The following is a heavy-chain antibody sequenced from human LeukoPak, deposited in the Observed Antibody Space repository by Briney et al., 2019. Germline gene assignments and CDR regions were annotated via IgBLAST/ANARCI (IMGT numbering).Heavy chain of an antibody. Sequence: GESLKISCKGSGYSSTSYWIGWVRQMPGKGLEWMGIIYPGDSDTRYSPSFQGQVTISADKSISTAYLQWSSLKASDTAMYYCARQLWFGESDDAFDIWGQGTMVTVSS. CDR3: ARQLWFGESDDAFDI. CDR2: IYPGDSDT. D-gene: IGHD3-10*01. V-gene: IGHV5-51*01. CDR1: GYSSTSYW. J-gene: IGHJ3*02.